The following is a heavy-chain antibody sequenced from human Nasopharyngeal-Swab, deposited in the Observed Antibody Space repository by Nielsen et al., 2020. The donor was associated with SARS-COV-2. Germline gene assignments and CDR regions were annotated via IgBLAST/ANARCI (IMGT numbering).Heavy chain of an antibody. J-gene: IGHJ6*02. CDR1: GYTFTSYY. D-gene: IGHD6-19*01. CDR3: ARDPEAVAPFYGMDV. Sequence: ASVKVSCNASGYTFTSYYMHWVRQAPGQGLEWMGIINPSGGSTSYAQKFQGRVTMTRDTSTSTVYMELSSLRSEDTAVYYCARDPEAVAPFYGMDVWGQGTTVTVSS. CDR2: INPSGGST. V-gene: IGHV1-46*01.